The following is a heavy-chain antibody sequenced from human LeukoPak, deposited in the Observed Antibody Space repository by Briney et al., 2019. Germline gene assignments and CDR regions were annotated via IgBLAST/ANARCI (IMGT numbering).Heavy chain of an antibody. V-gene: IGHV4-34*01. CDR2: INHSGST. Sequence: SETLSLTCAVYGGSFSGYYWSWIRQAPGKGLEWIGEINHSGSTNYNPSLKSRVTISVDTSKNQFSLKLSSVTAADTAVYYCARDLWIAAAGRTNNWFDPWGQGTLVTVSS. CDR3: ARDLWIAAAGRTNNWFDP. D-gene: IGHD6-13*01. CDR1: GGSFSGYY. J-gene: IGHJ5*02.